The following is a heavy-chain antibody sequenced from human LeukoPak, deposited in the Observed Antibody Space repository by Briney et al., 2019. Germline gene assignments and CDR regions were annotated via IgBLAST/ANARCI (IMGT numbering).Heavy chain of an antibody. Sequence: PGGSLRLSCAASGFTFSNAWMNWVRQAPGKGLEWVANIEGDGSERNYMDSVKGRFTISRDNAKNSLHLQMNSLRAEDTAVYYCAAGVGWLIDYWGQGTLVTVSS. CDR2: IEGDGSER. V-gene: IGHV3-7*03. CDR1: GFTFSNAW. CDR3: AAGVGWLIDY. D-gene: IGHD6-19*01. J-gene: IGHJ4*02.